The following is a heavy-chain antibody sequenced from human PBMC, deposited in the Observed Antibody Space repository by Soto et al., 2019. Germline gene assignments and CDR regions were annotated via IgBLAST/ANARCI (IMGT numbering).Heavy chain of an antibody. CDR3: ASVKVSGYMDV. Sequence: GSLRLSCAASGFTFSSYSMNWVRQAPGKGLEWVSSISSSSSYIYYADSVKGRFTISRDNAKNSLYLQMNSLRAEDTAVYYCASVKVSGYMDVWGKGTTVTVSS. J-gene: IGHJ6*03. V-gene: IGHV3-21*01. CDR1: GFTFSSYS. CDR2: ISSSSSYI.